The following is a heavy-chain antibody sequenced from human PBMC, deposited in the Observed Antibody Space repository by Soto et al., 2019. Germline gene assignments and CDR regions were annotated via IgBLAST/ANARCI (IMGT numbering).Heavy chain of an antibody. J-gene: IGHJ4*02. D-gene: IGHD4-17*01. V-gene: IGHV4-31*03. Sequence: SETLSLTCTVSGGSISSGYYYSTWIRQHPGRGLEWIGYIYYSGDTYYNPSLKSRVTMSMDTSKNQFSLKLISVTSADTAVYYCATVVDGAYVDYWGQGTLVTVSS. CDR1: GGSISSGYYY. CDR2: IYYSGDT. CDR3: ATVVDGAYVDY.